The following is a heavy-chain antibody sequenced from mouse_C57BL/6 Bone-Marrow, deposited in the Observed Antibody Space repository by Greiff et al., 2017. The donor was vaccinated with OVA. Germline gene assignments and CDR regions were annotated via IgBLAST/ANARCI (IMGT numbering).Heavy chain of an antibody. CDR3: ARRGVADYYAMDY. Sequence: VQLQQPGAELVMPGASVKLSCKASGYTFTSYWMHWVKQRPGQGLEWIGEIDPSDSYTNYNQKFKGKSTLTVDKSYSTAYMQLSSLTSEDSAVYYCARRGVADYYAMDYWGQGTSVTVSS. CDR2: IDPSDSYT. J-gene: IGHJ4*01. CDR1: GYTFTSYW. V-gene: IGHV1-69*01. D-gene: IGHD1-1*01.